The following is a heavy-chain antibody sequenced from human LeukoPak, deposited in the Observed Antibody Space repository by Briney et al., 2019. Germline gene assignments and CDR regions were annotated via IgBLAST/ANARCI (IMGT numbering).Heavy chain of an antibody. J-gene: IGHJ4*02. D-gene: IGHD5-18*01. CDR1: GGSISSGGYY. CDR3: ARDMGYSYGQGLDY. CDR2: IYYSGST. V-gene: IGHV4-31*03. Sequence: SETLSLTCTVSGGSISSGGYYWSWIRQHPGKGLEWIGYIYYSGSTYHNPSLKSRVTFSVDTSKNQFSLKLSSVTAADTAVYYCARDMGYSYGQGLDYWGQGTLVTVSS.